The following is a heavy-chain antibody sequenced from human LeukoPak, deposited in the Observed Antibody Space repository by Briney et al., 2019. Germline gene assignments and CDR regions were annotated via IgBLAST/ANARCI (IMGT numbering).Heavy chain of an antibody. CDR2: IYYSGST. D-gene: IGHD3-22*01. V-gene: IGHV4-39*01. Sequence: SETLSLTCTVSGGSISSSSYYWGWIRQPPGKGLEWIGSIYYSGSTYYNPSLKSRVTISVDTSKNQFSLKLSSVTAADTAVYYCARQFRYYDSSGYYSRGYWFDPWGQGTLVTVPS. CDR3: ARQFRYYDSSGYYSRGYWFDP. J-gene: IGHJ5*02. CDR1: GGSISSSSYY.